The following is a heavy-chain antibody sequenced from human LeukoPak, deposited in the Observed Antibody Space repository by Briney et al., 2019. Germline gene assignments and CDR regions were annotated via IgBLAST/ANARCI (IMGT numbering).Heavy chain of an antibody. V-gene: IGHV3-30-3*01. J-gene: IGHJ4*02. CDR3: ARIGYSISWSGDY. D-gene: IGHD6-13*01. Sequence: PGGSLRLSCAASEFTFNNYWMHWVRQAPGKGLEWVALISSDGNNKYYADSVKGRFSISRDNSKNTLYLQMNSLRAEDTAVYSCARIGYSISWSGDYWGQGSLVTVSS. CDR1: EFTFNNYW. CDR2: ISSDGNNK.